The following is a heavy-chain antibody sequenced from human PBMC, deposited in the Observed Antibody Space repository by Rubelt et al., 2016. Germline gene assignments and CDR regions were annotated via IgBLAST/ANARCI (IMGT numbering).Heavy chain of an antibody. V-gene: IGHV4-59*08. CDR1: GGSINSYY. CDR3: ARHVPSYCGGDCPYCDD. J-gene: IGHJ4*02. D-gene: IGHD2-21*02. CDR2: MFYSGST. Sequence: QVQLQESGPGLVLVEPSETLSLTCSVSGGSINSYYWSWIRQPPGKGLEWIGYMFYSGSTKSNPSLQSRVTMSIDMSKNQFSLKLSSVTAADTAVYYCARHVPSYCGGDCPYCDDWGQGTLVTVSS.